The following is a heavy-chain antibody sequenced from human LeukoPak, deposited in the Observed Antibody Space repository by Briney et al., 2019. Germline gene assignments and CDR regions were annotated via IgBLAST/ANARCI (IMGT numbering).Heavy chain of an antibody. D-gene: IGHD6-19*01. CDR2: ITGSGDST. V-gene: IGHV3-23*01. Sequence: QSGGSLRLSCAASGFTFSNFAMTWVRQAPGKGLEWVSLITGSGDSTYYADSVKGRFTISRDNSKNTLYLQMNSLRADDTAVYYCSRSLRGAVAGTDWGQGTLVTVSS. J-gene: IGHJ4*02. CDR1: GFTFSNFA. CDR3: SRSLRGAVAGTD.